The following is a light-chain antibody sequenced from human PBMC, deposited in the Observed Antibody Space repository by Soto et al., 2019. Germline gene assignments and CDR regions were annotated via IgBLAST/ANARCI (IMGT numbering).Light chain of an antibody. CDR3: QQSFNTLT. CDR2: SAS. CDR1: QRISTY. J-gene: IGKJ4*01. Sequence: DIQMTQSPASLSASVGDRVTITCRASQRISTYVSWYQHRPGKAPNLLIYSASTLQSGVPPRFSGSGSGTDFTLTISSLQPEDFGTYYCQQSFNTLTFGGGTKVEIE. V-gene: IGKV1-39*01.